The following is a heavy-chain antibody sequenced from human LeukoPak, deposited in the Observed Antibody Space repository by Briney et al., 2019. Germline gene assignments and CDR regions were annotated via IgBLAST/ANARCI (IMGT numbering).Heavy chain of an antibody. J-gene: IGHJ6*03. CDR1: GFTFSSYA. CDR3: ARRLVVAASPYYYYYMDV. V-gene: IGHV3-64*01. CDR2: INSNGGST. Sequence: GGSLRLSCVASGFTFSSYAMHWVRQAPGKGLEYVSGINSNGGSTHYANSVKGRFTISRDNSKHTLYLQMGSLRTDDMAVYYCARRLVVAASPYYYYYMDVWGKGTTVTVSS. D-gene: IGHD2-15*01.